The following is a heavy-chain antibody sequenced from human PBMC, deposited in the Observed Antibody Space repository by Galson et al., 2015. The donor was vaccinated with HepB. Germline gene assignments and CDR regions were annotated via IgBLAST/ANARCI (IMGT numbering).Heavy chain of an antibody. CDR3: AKDFGSYDPNYYYYGMDV. CDR1: GFTFSSYA. V-gene: IGHV3-23*01. J-gene: IGHJ6*02. Sequence: SLRLSCAASGFTFSSYAMSWVRQAPGKGLEWVSAISGSGGSTYYADSVKGRFTISRDNSKNTLYLQMNSLRAEDTAVYYCAKDFGSYDPNYYYYGMDVWGQGTTVTVSS. D-gene: IGHD5-12*01. CDR2: ISGSGGST.